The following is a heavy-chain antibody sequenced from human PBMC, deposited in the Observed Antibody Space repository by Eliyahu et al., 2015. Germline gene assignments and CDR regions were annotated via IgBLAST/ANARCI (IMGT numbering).Heavy chain of an antibody. CDR2: ISSSSSYI. CDR1: GXTSRSSV. D-gene: IGHD3-9*01. J-gene: IGHJ4*02. V-gene: IGHV3-21*01. Sequence: EVQLVESGGGLVKPGGSLRLXCAASGXTSRSSVXTWXRQAPGKGLEWVSSISSSSSYIYYADSVKGRFTISRDNAKNSLYLQMNSLRAEDTAVYYCARGTYYDILTGYLWTGCFDYWGQGTLVTVSS. CDR3: ARGTYYDILTGYLWTGCFDY.